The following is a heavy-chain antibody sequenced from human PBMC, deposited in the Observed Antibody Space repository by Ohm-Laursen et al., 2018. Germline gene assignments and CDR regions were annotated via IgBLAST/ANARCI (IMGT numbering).Heavy chain of an antibody. CDR1: GFTFDDYA. CDR2: ISSSSSYI. Sequence: GSLRLSCAASGFTFDDYAMHWVRQAPGKGLEWVSSISSSSSYIYYADSVKGRFTISRDNAKNSLYLQMNSLRAEDTAVYYCARAAGSGWSGGFDYWGQGTLVTVSS. D-gene: IGHD6-19*01. CDR3: ARAAGSGWSGGFDY. J-gene: IGHJ4*02. V-gene: IGHV3-21*01.